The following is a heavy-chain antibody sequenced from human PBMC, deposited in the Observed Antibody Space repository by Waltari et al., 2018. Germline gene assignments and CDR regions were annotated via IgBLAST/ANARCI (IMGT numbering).Heavy chain of an antibody. CDR3: ATALGDSSSASRPFDF. V-gene: IGHV1-69-2*01. Sequence: EVQLLQSGAELKEPGTTVRISCKVSGYTFSDYYIHWVQQAPGKGPRWMGLVDPEDGETIYADNFQGRVTISADTSTDTAFMELSSLRSEDTAVFYCATALGDSSSASRPFDFWGQGTMITVSS. J-gene: IGHJ3*01. D-gene: IGHD6-19*01. CDR1: GYTFSDYY. CDR2: VDPEDGET.